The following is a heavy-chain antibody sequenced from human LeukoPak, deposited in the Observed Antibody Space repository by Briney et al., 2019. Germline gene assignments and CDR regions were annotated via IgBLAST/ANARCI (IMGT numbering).Heavy chain of an antibody. Sequence: SQTLSLTCTVSGGSISSNTYYWSWIRQPAGKGLEWIGRIYTSGSTNYNPSLKSRVTMSVDTSKNQFSLKLSSVTAADTAVYYCARDGLDRGYGSGSYHYYYYYMDVWGKGTTVTISS. CDR1: GGSISSNTYY. J-gene: IGHJ6*03. CDR2: IYTSGST. D-gene: IGHD3-10*01. V-gene: IGHV4-61*02. CDR3: ARDGLDRGYGSGSYHYYYYYMDV.